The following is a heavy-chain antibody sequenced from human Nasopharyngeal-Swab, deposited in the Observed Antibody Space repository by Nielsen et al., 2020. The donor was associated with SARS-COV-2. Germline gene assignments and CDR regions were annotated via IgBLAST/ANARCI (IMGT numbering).Heavy chain of an antibody. Sequence: ASVKVSCKASGYTFTSYGISWVRQAPGQRLEWMGWINAGNGNTKYSQKFQGRVTITRDTSASTAYMELSSLRSEDTAVYYCARDSVYSSSSYYYGMDVWGQGTTVTVSS. J-gene: IGHJ6*02. CDR1: GYTFTSYG. D-gene: IGHD6-6*01. V-gene: IGHV1-3*01. CDR2: INAGNGNT. CDR3: ARDSVYSSSSYYYGMDV.